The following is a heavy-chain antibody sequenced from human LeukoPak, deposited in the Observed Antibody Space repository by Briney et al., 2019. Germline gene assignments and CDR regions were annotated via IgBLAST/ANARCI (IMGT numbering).Heavy chain of an antibody. J-gene: IGHJ4*02. Sequence: SETLSLTCAVSGYSISSSNWWSWIRQPPGKGLEWIGYVYYSGSTQHNPPLKSRVTRTVDTSKSQFSLYLSSVTAADTAVYYCATLRGANYWYFFDSWGQGTLVAVSS. CDR2: VYYSGST. CDR3: ATLRGANYWYFFDS. V-gene: IGHV4-28*01. D-gene: IGHD2-8*02. CDR1: GYSISSSNW.